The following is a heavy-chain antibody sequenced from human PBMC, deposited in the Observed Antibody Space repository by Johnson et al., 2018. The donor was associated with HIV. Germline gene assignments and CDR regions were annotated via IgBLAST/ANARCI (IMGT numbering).Heavy chain of an antibody. D-gene: IGHD2-21*02. CDR3: AKDCGGDCDDAFDV. CDR2: IGSAGDT. CDR1: GFTFSDYD. Sequence: EVQLVESGGGLVQPGGSLRLSCAASGFTFSDYDMHWVRHATGEGLEWVSAIGSAGDTYYPGSVKGRFTISRDNSKNTLYLQMNSLRAEDTAVYYCAKDCGGDCDDAFDVWGQGTMVTGAS. V-gene: IGHV3-13*01. J-gene: IGHJ3*01.